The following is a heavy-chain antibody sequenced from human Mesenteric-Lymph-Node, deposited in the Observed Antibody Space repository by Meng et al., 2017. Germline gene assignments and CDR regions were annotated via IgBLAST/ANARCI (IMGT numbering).Heavy chain of an antibody. V-gene: IGHV3-7*01. D-gene: IGHD4-23*01. CDR2: IKQDGSEK. Sequence: ESLKISCAASGFTFNNYWMTWVRQAPGKGLEWVARIKQDGSEKYYVDSVMGRFTISRDNAKNSLFLQMNSLRAEDTAVYYCARGSRWAHYYYYGMDVWGQGNTVTVSS. CDR1: GFTFNNYW. CDR3: ARGSRWAHYYYYGMDV. J-gene: IGHJ6*02.